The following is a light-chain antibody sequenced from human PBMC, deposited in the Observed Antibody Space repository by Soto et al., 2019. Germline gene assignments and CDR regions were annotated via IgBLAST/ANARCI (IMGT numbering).Light chain of an antibody. Sequence: EILLTQSPGTLSLSPGERATLSCRASQSVSSSYLAWYQQKFGQAPRLLIYCASSRTTGIPDRVSGNGSGTDFTLNISRLEPEDFAVYYCQQYGSSLPLYTFGQGTKLEIK. CDR1: QSVSSSY. V-gene: IGKV3-20*01. J-gene: IGKJ2*01. CDR3: QQYGSSLPLYT. CDR2: CAS.